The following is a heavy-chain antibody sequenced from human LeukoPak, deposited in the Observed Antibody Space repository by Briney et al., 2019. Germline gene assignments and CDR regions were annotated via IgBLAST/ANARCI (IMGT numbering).Heavy chain of an antibody. CDR3: ALTYCGGGSCYSDYFDY. J-gene: IGHJ4*02. D-gene: IGHD2-15*01. V-gene: IGHV1-2*02. CDR1: GYTFTAYY. CDR2: INPNSGDT. Sequence: ASVKVSCKASGYTFTAYYMHWVRQAPGQGLEWMGWINPNSGDTNYVQKFQGRVTMTRDTSISTAYMELSRLRSDDTPVYYCALTYCGGGSCYSDYFDYWGQGTLVTVSS.